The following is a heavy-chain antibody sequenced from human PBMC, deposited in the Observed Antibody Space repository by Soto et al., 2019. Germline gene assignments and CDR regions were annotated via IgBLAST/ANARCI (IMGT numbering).Heavy chain of an antibody. CDR2: INPSGGST. CDR1: GYTFTSYY. J-gene: IGHJ3*02. Sequence: GASVKVSCKASGYTFTSYYMHWVRQAPGQGLEWMGIINPSGGSTSYAQKFQGRVTMTRDTSTSTVYMGLSSLRSEDTAIYFCAREGYTFGPGAVSGAFDIWGQGTMVTVSS. V-gene: IGHV1-46*01. D-gene: IGHD1-1*01. CDR3: AREGYTFGPGAVSGAFDI.